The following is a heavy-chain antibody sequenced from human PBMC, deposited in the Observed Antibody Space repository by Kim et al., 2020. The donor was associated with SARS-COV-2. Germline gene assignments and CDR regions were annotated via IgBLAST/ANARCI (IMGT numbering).Heavy chain of an antibody. V-gene: IGHV3-48*04. CDR3: ARDLSPGTHYYGVDV. J-gene: IGHJ6*02. CDR1: GYIFSNHH. CDR2: ISSGSNTI. Sequence: GGSLRLSCAASGYIFSNHHMNWVRQAPGKGLEWVSFISSGSNTIYYADSVKGRFTISRDNAKNSLYLQMNSLRAEDTAVYYCARDLSPGTHYYGVDVWGQGTAVCVSS.